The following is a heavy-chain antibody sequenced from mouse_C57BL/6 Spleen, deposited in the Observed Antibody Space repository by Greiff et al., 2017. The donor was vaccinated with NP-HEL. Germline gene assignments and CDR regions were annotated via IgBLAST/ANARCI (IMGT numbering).Heavy chain of an antibody. CDR3: ARERDLPPDY. CDR1: GYTFTSYG. CDR2: IYPRSGNT. D-gene: IGHD6-1*01. V-gene: IGHV1-81*01. Sequence: QVQLKESGAELARPGASVKLSYKASGYTFTSYGISWVKQRTGQGLEWIGEIYPRSGNTYYNEKFKGKATLTADKSSSTAYMELRSLTSEDSAVYFCARERDLPPDYWGQGTTLTVSS. J-gene: IGHJ2*01.